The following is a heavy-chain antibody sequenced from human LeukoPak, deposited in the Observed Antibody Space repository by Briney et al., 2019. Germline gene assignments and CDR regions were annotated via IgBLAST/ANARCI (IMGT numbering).Heavy chain of an antibody. CDR3: TTTWDIVVVLAAGGY. CDR2: IKSKTDGGTA. CDR1: GFTFSNAC. V-gene: IGHV3-15*01. Sequence: GGSLRLSCAASGFTFSNACMSWVRQAPGKGLEWVGRIKSKTDGGTADYAAPVKGRFTISRDDSKNTLYLQMNSLKTEDTAVYYCTTTWDIVVVLAAGGYWGQGTLVTVSS. J-gene: IGHJ4*02. D-gene: IGHD2-2*01.